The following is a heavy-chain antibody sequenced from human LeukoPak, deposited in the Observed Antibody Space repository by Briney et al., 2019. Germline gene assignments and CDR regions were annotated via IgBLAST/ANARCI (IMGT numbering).Heavy chain of an antibody. V-gene: IGHV3-7*03. CDR1: GFTFSSYW. CDR2: IKEDGSEK. CDR3: ARDYGGY. Sequence: GGSLRLSCAASGFTFSSYWMSWVRQAPGKGLEWVVSIKEDGSEKYYVASVEGRFTISRDNAKNSLSLQMNSLRVEDTAMYYCARDYGGYWGQGTLVTVSS. J-gene: IGHJ4*02. D-gene: IGHD3-16*01.